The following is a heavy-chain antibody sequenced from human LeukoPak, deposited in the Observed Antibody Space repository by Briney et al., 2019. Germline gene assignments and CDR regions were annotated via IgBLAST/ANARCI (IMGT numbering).Heavy chain of an antibody. Sequence: ASVKVSCRASGGTFSSYAISWVRQAPGQGLEWMGGIIPIFGTANYAQKFQGRVTITADESTSTAYMELSSLRSEDTAVYYCARRTNWGPPYYFDYWGQGTLVTVSS. CDR3: ARRTNWGPPYYFDY. D-gene: IGHD7-27*01. J-gene: IGHJ4*02. V-gene: IGHV1-69*13. CDR1: GGTFSSYA. CDR2: IIPIFGTA.